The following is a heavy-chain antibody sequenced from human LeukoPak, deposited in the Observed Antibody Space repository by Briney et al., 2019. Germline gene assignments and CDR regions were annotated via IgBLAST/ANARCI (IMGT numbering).Heavy chain of an antibody. Sequence: ASVKVSCKASGGTFSSYAISWVRQAPGQGLEWMGIINPSGGSTSYAQKFQGRVTMTRDTSTSTVYMELSSLRSEDTAVYYCARDSPIRYYDFWSGYEDSDYWGQGTLVTVSS. D-gene: IGHD3-3*01. CDR1: GGTFSSYA. V-gene: IGHV1-46*01. CDR3: ARDSPIRYYDFWSGYEDSDY. J-gene: IGHJ4*02. CDR2: INPSGGST.